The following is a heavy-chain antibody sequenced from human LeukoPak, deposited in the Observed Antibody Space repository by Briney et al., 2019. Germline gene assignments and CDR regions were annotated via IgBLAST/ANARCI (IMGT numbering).Heavy chain of an antibody. CDR3: AQNWGSYAFDI. Sequence: SETLSLTCTVSGGSISTYYWSWIRQPPGKGLEWIGYSDYSGSANYNPSLKSRVTISADTSKNQFSLNLSSVTAADTAVYYCAQNWGSYAFDIWGRGTMVTVSS. CDR2: SDYSGSA. CDR1: GGSISTYY. V-gene: IGHV4-59*01. J-gene: IGHJ3*02. D-gene: IGHD7-27*01.